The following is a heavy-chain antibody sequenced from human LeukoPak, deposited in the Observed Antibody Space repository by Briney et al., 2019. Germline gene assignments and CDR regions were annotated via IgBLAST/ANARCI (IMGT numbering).Heavy chain of an antibody. CDR3: TRTVLSGDGYKVGYFDY. CDR1: GLTVSSNY. D-gene: IGHD5-24*01. Sequence: TGGSLRLSCAASGLTVSSNYMSWVRQAPGKGLEWVSLIYNSDNTYYADSVKGRFTISRDNSKNTLFLQMNSLTAEDTAMYYCTRTVLSGDGYKVGYFDYWGQGTLVTVSS. J-gene: IGHJ4*02. V-gene: IGHV3-53*01. CDR2: IYNSDNT.